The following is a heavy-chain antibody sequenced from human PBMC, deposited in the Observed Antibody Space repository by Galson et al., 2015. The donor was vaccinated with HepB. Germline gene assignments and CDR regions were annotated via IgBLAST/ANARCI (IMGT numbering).Heavy chain of an antibody. Sequence: SVKVSCKASGYTFTSYAMHWVRQPPGQRLEWMGRINAGNGYTKYSQKFQGRVTITRDTSASTAYMELSSLISEDTAVYYCARDLEWPEHYFDYWGQGTLVTVSS. CDR2: INAGNGYT. CDR1: GYTFTSYA. D-gene: IGHD3-3*01. V-gene: IGHV1-3*01. J-gene: IGHJ4*02. CDR3: ARDLEWPEHYFDY.